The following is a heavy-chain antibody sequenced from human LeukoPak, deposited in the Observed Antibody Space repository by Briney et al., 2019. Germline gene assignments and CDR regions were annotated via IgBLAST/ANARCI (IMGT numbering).Heavy chain of an antibody. CDR2: INSDGSST. CDR3: ARSYGMDV. V-gene: IGHV3-74*01. Sequence: GGSLRLSCAASGFTFSTYWMHWVRQAPGKGPVWVSRINSDGSSTTYADSVKGRFTISRDNAKSTLYLQMNSLRAEDTAVYYCARSYGMDVRGQVTTVTVSS. CDR1: GFTFSTYW. J-gene: IGHJ6*02.